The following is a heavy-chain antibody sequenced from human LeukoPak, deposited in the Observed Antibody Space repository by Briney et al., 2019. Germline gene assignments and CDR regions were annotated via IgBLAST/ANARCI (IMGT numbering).Heavy chain of an antibody. D-gene: IGHD1-26*01. J-gene: IGHJ4*02. Sequence: SQTLSLTCTVSGGSISGINYYWTWIRQPAGKGLEWIGRIYTTGSSNYNPSLKSRVTISVDTSNNQFSLKLSSVTAADTAVYYCARVSPSGVWDVWGQGTLVTVSS. CDR1: GGSISGINYY. V-gene: IGHV4-61*02. CDR3: ARVSPSGVWDV. CDR2: IYTTGSS.